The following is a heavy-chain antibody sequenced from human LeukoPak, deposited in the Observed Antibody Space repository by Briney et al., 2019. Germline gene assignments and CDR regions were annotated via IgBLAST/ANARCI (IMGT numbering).Heavy chain of an antibody. D-gene: IGHD3-22*01. Sequence: SETLSLTCTVSGGSISSYYWSWVRQPAGKGLEWIGRIYTSGSTNYNPSLKSRVTMSVDTSKNQFPLKLSSVTAAEPAVYYCERERMDYYDSSGYLDYWGQGHLVTVSS. CDR2: IYTSGST. CDR3: ERERMDYYDSSGYLDY. J-gene: IGHJ4*02. CDR1: GGSISSYY. V-gene: IGHV4-4*07.